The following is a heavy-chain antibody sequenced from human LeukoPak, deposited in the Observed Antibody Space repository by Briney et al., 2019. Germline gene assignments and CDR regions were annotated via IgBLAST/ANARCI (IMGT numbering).Heavy chain of an antibody. J-gene: IGHJ4*02. CDR2: ISSSSSYI. V-gene: IGHV3-21*01. Sequence: GGSLRLSCAASGFTFSSYSMNWVRQAPGKGLEWVSSISSSSSYIYYADSAKGRFTISRDNAKNSLYLQMNSLRAEDTAVYYCARVEDYGYYDSSGYFDYWGQGTLVTVSS. CDR1: GFTFSSYS. D-gene: IGHD3-22*01. CDR3: ARVEDYGYYDSSGYFDY.